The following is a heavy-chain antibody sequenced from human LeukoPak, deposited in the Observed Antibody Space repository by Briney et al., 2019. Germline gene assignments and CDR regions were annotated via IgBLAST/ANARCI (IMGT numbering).Heavy chain of an antibody. V-gene: IGHV1-2*02. CDR3: ALGVPCAQLYDC. Sequence: ASVKVSCKASGYTFTGYYMHWVRQTPGQGLEWMGWINPNSGGTNYAQKFQGRVTMTRDTSISTAYMELSRLRSDDTAVYYCALGVPCAQLYDCLRQGTMVSVCS. CDR1: GYTFTGYY. J-gene: IGHJ4*02. CDR2: INPNSGGT. D-gene: IGHD2-2*02.